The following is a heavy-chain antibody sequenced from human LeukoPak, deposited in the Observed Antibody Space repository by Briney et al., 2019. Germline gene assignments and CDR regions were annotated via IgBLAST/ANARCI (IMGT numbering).Heavy chain of an antibody. CDR2: ISSSSSVI. J-gene: IGHJ4*02. Sequence: GGSLRLSCAASGFTFSNYTLSWVRQAPGKGLEWVSYISSSSSVIYYADSVRGRFTISRDNAKNSLSLQMNSLRDGDTAIYYCARGYSRSYYDYWGQGTLVTVSS. CDR3: ARGYSRSYYDY. CDR1: GFTFSNYT. D-gene: IGHD1-26*01. V-gene: IGHV3-48*02.